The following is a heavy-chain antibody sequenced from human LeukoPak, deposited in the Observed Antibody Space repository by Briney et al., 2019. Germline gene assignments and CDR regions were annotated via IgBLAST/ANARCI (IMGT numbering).Heavy chain of an antibody. D-gene: IGHD5-12*01. CDR2: ISSSGSTI. CDR3: ARGRYDYNYYYMDV. CDR1: GFTFSSYE. J-gene: IGHJ6*03. V-gene: IGHV3-48*03. Sequence: GGSLKLSCAASGFTFSSYEMNWVRQAPGKGLEWVSYISSSGSTIYYADSVKGRFTISRDNAKNSLYLQMNSLRAEDTAVYYCARGRYDYNYYYMDVWGKGTTVTVSS.